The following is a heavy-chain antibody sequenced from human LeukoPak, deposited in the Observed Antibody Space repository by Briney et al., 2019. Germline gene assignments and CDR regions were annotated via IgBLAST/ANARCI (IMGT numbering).Heavy chain of an antibody. Sequence: GGSLRLSCAASGFTFSSYAMHWVRQAPGKGLEWVAVISYDGSNKYYADSVKGRFTISRDNSKNTLYLQMNSLRAEDTAVYYCARDPTYYYDSSGYYPMYYFDYWGQGTLVTVSS. D-gene: IGHD3-22*01. J-gene: IGHJ4*02. CDR1: GFTFSSYA. CDR2: ISYDGSNK. V-gene: IGHV3-30-3*01. CDR3: ARDPTYYYDSSGYYPMYYFDY.